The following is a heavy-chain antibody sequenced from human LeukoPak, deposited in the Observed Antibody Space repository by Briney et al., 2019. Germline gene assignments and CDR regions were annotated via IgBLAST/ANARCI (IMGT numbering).Heavy chain of an antibody. CDR1: GFTFSSYE. D-gene: IGHD3-22*01. Sequence: GGSLRLSCAASGFTFSSYEMNWVRQAPGKGLEWVSYISSSGSTIYYADSVKGRFTISRDNAKNSLYLQMNSLRAEDTAVYYCARHKISSVVVISPYFDYWGQGTLVTVSS. J-gene: IGHJ4*02. V-gene: IGHV3-48*03. CDR2: ISSSGSTI. CDR3: ARHKISSVVVISPYFDY.